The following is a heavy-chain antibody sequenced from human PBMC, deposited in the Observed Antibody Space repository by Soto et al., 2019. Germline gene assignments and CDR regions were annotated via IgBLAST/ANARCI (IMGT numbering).Heavy chain of an antibody. CDR3: ARDRGIAARLEPYYGMDV. J-gene: IGHJ6*02. CDR2: IYYSGST. CDR1: GGSISSGGYY. Sequence: PSETLSLTCTVSGGSISSGGYYWSWIRQHPGKGPEWIGYIYYSGSTYYNPSLKSRVTISVDTSKNQFSLKLSSVTAADTAVYYCARDRGIAARLEPYYGMDVWGQGTTVTVSS. V-gene: IGHV4-31*03. D-gene: IGHD6-6*01.